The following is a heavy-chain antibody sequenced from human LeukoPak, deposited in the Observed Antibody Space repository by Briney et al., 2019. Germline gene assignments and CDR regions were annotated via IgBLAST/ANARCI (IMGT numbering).Heavy chain of an antibody. CDR3: ARGTGY. V-gene: IGHV1-18*01. CDR2: ISAYNGNT. J-gene: IGHJ4*02. CDR1: GYTLTELS. Sequence: ASVKVSCKVSGYTLTELSMHWVRQAPGKGLEWMGWISAYNGNTNYAQKLQGRVTMTTDTSTSTAYMELRSLRSDDTAVYYCARGTGYWGQGTLVTVSS.